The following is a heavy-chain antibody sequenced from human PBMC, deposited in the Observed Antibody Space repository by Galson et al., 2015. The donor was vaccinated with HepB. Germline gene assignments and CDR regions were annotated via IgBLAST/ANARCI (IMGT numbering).Heavy chain of an antibody. V-gene: IGHV3-7*01. Sequence: LRLSCAASGSTFTMSWMSWVRQAPGKGLEWGAMIRHDETEMYYVDSVKGRFTISRGNAKNSLHLQMNSLRVEDTAMYYCALLDTATAWASGGIWGQGTLVTVSS. CDR2: IRHDETEM. CDR3: ALLDTATAWASGGI. D-gene: IGHD5-18*01. CDR1: GSTFTMSW. J-gene: IGHJ4*02.